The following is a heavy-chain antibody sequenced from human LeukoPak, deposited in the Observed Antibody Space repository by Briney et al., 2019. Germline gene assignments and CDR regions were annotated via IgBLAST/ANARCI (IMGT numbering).Heavy chain of an antibody. CDR3: ARALTAGYDSSGYPLLY. CDR2: INPNSGGP. D-gene: IGHD3-22*01. V-gene: IGHV1-2*02. Sequence: ASVKVSCKVSGYTFTGYYMHWVRQATGQGLEWMGWINPNSGGPIYAQKFQGRVTMTRDTSISTAYMELSRLRSDDTAVYYCARALTAGYDSSGYPLLYWGQGTLVTVSS. CDR1: GYTFTGYY. J-gene: IGHJ4*02.